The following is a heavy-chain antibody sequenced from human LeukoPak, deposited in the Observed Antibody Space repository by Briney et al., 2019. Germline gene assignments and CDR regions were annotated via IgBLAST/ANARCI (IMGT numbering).Heavy chain of an antibody. D-gene: IGHD2-15*01. V-gene: IGHV1-2*02. CDR3: ARDRGCSGGRCYSTYAFDI. Sequence: GGSVKVSCKASGYTFTGYDMNWLRQPPGQGLEWMSCINPYSGGTKYAQKFQGRVTMTRDTSISTAYMELSRLRSDDTAVYYCARDRGCSGGRCYSTYAFDIWRQGTMITVSS. CDR1: GYTFTGYD. J-gene: IGHJ3*02. CDR2: INPYSGGT.